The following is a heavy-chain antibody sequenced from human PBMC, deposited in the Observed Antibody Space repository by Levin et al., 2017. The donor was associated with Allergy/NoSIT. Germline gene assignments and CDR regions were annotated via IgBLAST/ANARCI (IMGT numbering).Heavy chain of an antibody. J-gene: IGHJ2*01. CDR3: ARVGSSWYSNWYFDL. Sequence: ASVKVSCKASGYTFTSYYMHWVRQAPGQGLEWMGIINPSGGSTSYAQKFQGRLTMTRDTSTSTVYMELSSLRFEDTAVYYCARVGSSWYSNWYFDLWGRGTLVTVSS. D-gene: IGHD6-13*01. CDR1: GYTFTSYY. V-gene: IGHV1-46*01. CDR2: INPSGGST.